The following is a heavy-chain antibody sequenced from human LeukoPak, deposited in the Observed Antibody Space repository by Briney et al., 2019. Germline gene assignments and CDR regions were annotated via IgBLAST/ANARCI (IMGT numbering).Heavy chain of an antibody. Sequence: PSETLSLTCAVYGRSFSGYYWSWIRQPPGKGLEWIGEINHSGSTNYNPSLKSRVTISVDTSKNQFSLKLSSVTAADTAVYYCARGYSQSAVAAKGGFDYWGQGTLVTVSS. CDR2: INHSGST. D-gene: IGHD6-19*01. J-gene: IGHJ4*02. CDR3: ARGYSQSAVAAKGGFDY. CDR1: GRSFSGYY. V-gene: IGHV4-34*01.